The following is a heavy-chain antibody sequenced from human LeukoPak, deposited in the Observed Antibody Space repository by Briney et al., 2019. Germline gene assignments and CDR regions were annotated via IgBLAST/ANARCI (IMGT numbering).Heavy chain of an antibody. CDR3: ARAWIYSGYLYFDY. CDR1: GFTFSNYA. CDR2: ISSNGGST. D-gene: IGHD5-12*01. J-gene: IGHJ4*02. Sequence: GGSLRLSCAASGFTFSNYAMHWVRQAPGKGREYVSAISSNGGSTYYANSVKGRFTISRDNSKNTLYLQMGSLRAEDMAVYYCARAWIYSGYLYFDYWGQGTLVTVSS. V-gene: IGHV3-64*01.